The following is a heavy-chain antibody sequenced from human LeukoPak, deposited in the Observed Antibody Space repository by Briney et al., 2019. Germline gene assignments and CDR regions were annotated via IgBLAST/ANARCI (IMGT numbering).Heavy chain of an antibody. CDR1: GDSISSSTYY. Sequence: SETLSLTCTVSGDSISSSTYYWGWIRQPPGKGLEWIGTIFYSGSTYYNPSLKSRVTISVDTSKSQFSLKLSSVTAADTAVYYCARALEELSYYYYGMDVWGQGTTVTVSS. J-gene: IGHJ6*02. CDR2: IFYSGST. D-gene: IGHD3-10*01. V-gene: IGHV4-39*01. CDR3: ARALEELSYYYYGMDV.